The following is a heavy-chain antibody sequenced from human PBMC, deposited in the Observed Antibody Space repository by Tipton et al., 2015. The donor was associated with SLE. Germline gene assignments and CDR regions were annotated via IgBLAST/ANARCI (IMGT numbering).Heavy chain of an antibody. Sequence: SLRLSCAASGFTFSMYSMNWVRQAPGKGLEWVSYISSSSYTIYYADSVKGRFTISRDNANNSLYLQMNSLRAEDTAVYYCARDSTYKLDYWGQGTLVSVSS. CDR3: ARDSTYKLDY. J-gene: IGHJ4*02. V-gene: IGHV3-48*01. D-gene: IGHD5-24*01. CDR2: ISSSSYTI. CDR1: GFTFSMYS.